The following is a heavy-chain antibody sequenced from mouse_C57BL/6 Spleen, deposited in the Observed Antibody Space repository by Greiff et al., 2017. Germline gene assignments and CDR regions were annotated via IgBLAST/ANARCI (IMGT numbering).Heavy chain of an antibody. J-gene: IGHJ1*03. D-gene: IGHD1-1*01. CDR2: IWSDGST. V-gene: IGHV2-6*03. CDR3: ARSPIYGSSYWYFDV. CDR1: GFSLPSYG. Sequence: VKVVESGPGLVAPSQSLSITCTVSGFSLPSYGVHWVRQPPGKGLEWLVVIWSDGSTTSNSALKSRLSISKDNSKSQVFLKMNSLQTDDTAMYYCARSPIYGSSYWYFDVWGTGTTVTVSS.